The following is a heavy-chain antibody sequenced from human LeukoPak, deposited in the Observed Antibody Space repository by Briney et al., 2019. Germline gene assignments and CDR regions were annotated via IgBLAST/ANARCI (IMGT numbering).Heavy chain of an antibody. CDR1: GGSFSGYY. J-gene: IGHJ3*02. V-gene: IGHV4-34*01. D-gene: IGHD6-19*01. Sequence: SETLSLTCAVYGGSFSGYYWSWIRQPPGKGLEWIGGINHSGSTNYNPSLKSRVTISVDTSKNQFSLKLSSVTAADTAVYYCARAGAGFRGSGWYSDDAFDIWGQGTMVTVSS. CDR3: ARAGAGFRGSGWYSDDAFDI. CDR2: INHSGST.